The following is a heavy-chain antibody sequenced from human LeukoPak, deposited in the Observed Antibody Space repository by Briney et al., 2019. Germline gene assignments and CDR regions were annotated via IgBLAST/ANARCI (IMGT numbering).Heavy chain of an antibody. CDR2: IKEDGSHT. J-gene: IGHJ1*01. Sequence: HPGESLRLSCAASGFTLSHHWMTWVRQAPGKGLEWVANIKEDGSHTNYVDSVKGRFTLSRGNAKSSAYLQMTSLRAEDTAVYYRTLEHWGPEYWGQGTLVTVSS. CDR1: GFTLSHHW. V-gene: IGHV3-7*01. D-gene: IGHD7-27*01. CDR3: TLEHWGPEY.